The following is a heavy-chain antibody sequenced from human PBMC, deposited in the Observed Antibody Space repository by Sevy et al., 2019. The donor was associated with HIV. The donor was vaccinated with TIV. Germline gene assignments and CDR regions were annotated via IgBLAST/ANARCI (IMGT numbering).Heavy chain of an antibody. J-gene: IGHJ5*02. CDR1: RFSFNGYG. CDR2: IRYDGSNK. CDR3: ARGTPAFCTGGVCFNWFDP. D-gene: IGHD2-8*02. V-gene: IGHV3-30*02. Sequence: GSLRLSCAASRFSFNGYGMHWVRQAPGKGLEWVAFIRYDGSNKYYADSVKGRFTISRDDSKNTLYLQMNSLRAEDTALYYCARGTPAFCTGGVCFNWFDPWGQGTLVTVSS.